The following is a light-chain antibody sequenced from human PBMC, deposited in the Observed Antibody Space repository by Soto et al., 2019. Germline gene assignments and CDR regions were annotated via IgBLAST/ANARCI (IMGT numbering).Light chain of an antibody. V-gene: IGLV2-14*01. CDR1: SSDIGAFNY. CDR2: EVN. CDR3: TSYTRSNIYV. J-gene: IGLJ1*01. Sequence: QSALTQSASVSGSPGQSITISCTGSSSDIGAFNYVSWYRNHPGKAPKLMIYEVNKRPSGVSNRFSGSKSDNTASLTISGLQAEDEADYYCTSYTRSNIYVFGPGTKLTVL.